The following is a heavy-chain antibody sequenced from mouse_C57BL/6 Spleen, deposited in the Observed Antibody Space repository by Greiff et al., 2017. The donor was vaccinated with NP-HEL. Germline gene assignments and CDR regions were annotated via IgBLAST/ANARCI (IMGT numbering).Heavy chain of an antibody. CDR2: INPSSGYT. D-gene: IGHD4-1*02. CDR1: GYTFTSYT. CDR3: ARGNSYYAMDY. Sequence: VQLQQSGAELARPGASVKMSCKASGYTFTSYTMHWVKQRPGQGLEWIGYINPSSGYTKYNQKFKDKATLTADKSSSTAYMQLSSLTSEDSAVYDCARGNSYYAMDYWGQGTSVTVSS. V-gene: IGHV1-4*01. J-gene: IGHJ4*01.